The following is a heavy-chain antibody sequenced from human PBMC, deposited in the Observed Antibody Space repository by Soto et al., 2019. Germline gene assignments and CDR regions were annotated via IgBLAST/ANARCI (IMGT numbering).Heavy chain of an antibody. CDR1: GFRFSSYG. CDR3: AKGALRQWLFDY. D-gene: IGHD6-19*01. V-gene: IGHV3-30*18. J-gene: IGHJ4*02. Sequence: GGSLRLSCRTSGFRFSSYGMHWVRQAPGKGLEWVAVISYDGSNKYYADSVKGRFTISRDNSKNTLYLQMNSLRAEDTAVYYCAKGALRQWLFDYWGQGTLVTVSS. CDR2: ISYDGSNK.